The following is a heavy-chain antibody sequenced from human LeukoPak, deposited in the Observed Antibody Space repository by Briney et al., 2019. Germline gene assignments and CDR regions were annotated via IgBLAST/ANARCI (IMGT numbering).Heavy chain of an antibody. CDR3: ARGHTYYDFWT. Sequence: PSGTLSLTCAVYGGSFSSYYWSWIRQPPGKGLEWIGEINHSGSTNYNPSLKSRVTISVDTSKNQFSLKLSSVTAADTAVYYCARGHTYYDFWTGGQGTLVTVSS. D-gene: IGHD3-3*01. CDR2: INHSGST. J-gene: IGHJ4*02. V-gene: IGHV4-34*01. CDR1: GGSFSSYY.